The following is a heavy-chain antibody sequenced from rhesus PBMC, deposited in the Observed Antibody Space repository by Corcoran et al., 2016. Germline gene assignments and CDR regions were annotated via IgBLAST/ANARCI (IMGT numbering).Heavy chain of an antibody. D-gene: IGHD3-28*01. Sequence: QLQLQESGPGLVKPSETLSLTCAVSGGSLSGGYGWSWIRQPPGKGLEWIGHIFGSIGSTYYNPSLKSRVTISTDTSKNQFSLKLSSVTAADTAVYYCARVVILQYYFDYWGQGGLVTVSS. V-gene: IGHV4S7*01. CDR2: IFGSIGST. CDR1: GGSLSGGYG. CDR3: ARVVILQYYFDY. J-gene: IGHJ4*01.